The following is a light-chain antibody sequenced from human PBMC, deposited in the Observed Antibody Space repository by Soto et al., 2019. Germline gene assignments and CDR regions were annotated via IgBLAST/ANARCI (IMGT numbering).Light chain of an antibody. V-gene: IGKV3-11*01. J-gene: IGKJ1*01. CDR2: DAS. Sequence: EIVLTQSPATLSLSPGERATLSCRASQSVSSYLAWYQQKPVQAPRLLIYDASNRATDIPARFSGSGSGTDFTLTISSLEPEDFAVYYCQQRTDWPPTFGQGTKVEIK. CDR3: QQRTDWPPT. CDR1: QSVSSY.